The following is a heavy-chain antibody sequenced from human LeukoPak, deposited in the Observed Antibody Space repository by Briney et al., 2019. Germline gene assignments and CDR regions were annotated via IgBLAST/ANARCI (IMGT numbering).Heavy chain of an antibody. J-gene: IGHJ4*02. CDR1: GFTFSRYA. D-gene: IGHD1-26*01. CDR2: ISSNSGYK. CDR3: TRDDGSYSRSPGFDY. V-gene: IGHV3-21*01. Sequence: GGSLRLSCAASGFTFSRYAMNWVRQAPGKGLEWVSSISSNSGYKKYADSLKGRFTISRDNAKNSLYLQMNSLRAEDTALYYCTRDDGSYSRSPGFDYWGQGNLVTVSS.